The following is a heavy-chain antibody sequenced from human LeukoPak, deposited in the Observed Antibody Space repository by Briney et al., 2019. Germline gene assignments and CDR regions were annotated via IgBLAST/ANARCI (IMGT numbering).Heavy chain of an antibody. CDR2: MKYDGSEK. Sequence: NMKYDGSEKYYVDSVQGRFTISRDNAKNSLYLQMNSLRAEDTAVYYCARDIEAAGLFLDYWGQGTLVTVSS. D-gene: IGHD6-13*01. CDR3: ARDIEAAGLFLDY. V-gene: IGHV3-7*04. J-gene: IGHJ4*02.